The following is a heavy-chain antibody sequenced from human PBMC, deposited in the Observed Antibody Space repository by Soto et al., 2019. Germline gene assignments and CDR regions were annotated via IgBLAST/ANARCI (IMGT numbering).Heavy chain of an antibody. CDR1: GVSISNSY. CDR2: IYFGGTA. V-gene: IGHV4-59*01. CDR3: ARAKRGTSGSIVGSDV. D-gene: IGHD1-1*01. Sequence: SETLSLTCNVSGVSISNSYWSWLRQPPGKALEWITYIYFGGTANRNPYLGSRVTVSMDTSKNQFSLHLASVTVADTAVYYCARAKRGTSGSIVGSDVWGKGAMVTVSS. J-gene: IGHJ6*04.